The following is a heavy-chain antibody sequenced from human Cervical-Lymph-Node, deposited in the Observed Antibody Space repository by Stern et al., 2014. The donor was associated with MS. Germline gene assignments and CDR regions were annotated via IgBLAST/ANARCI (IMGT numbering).Heavy chain of an antibody. V-gene: IGHV3-9*01. J-gene: IGHJ4*02. Sequence: EVQLVESGGGLVQPGRSLRLSCAASGFTFDDYAMHWVRQAPGKGLEWVSGISWNSGSIGYADSVKGRFTISRDNAKNSLYLQMNSLRAEDTALYYCAKDANYVWGSYQDYWGQGTLVTVSS. CDR2: ISWNSGSI. CDR3: AKDANYVWGSYQDY. CDR1: GFTFDDYA. D-gene: IGHD3-16*02.